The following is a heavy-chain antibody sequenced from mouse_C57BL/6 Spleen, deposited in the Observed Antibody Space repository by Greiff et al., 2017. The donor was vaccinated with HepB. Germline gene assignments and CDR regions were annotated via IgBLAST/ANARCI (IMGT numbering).Heavy chain of an antibody. CDR2: ISSGGDYI. V-gene: IGHV5-9-1*02. J-gene: IGHJ4*01. CDR1: GFTFSSYA. CDR3: TTAQARDYAMDY. Sequence: EVNVVESGEGLVKPGGSLKLSCAASGFTFSSYAMSWVRQTPEKRLEWVAYISSGGDYIYYADTVKGRFTISRDNARNTLYLQMSSLKSEDTAMYYCTTAQARDYAMDYWGQGTSVTVSS. D-gene: IGHD3-2*02.